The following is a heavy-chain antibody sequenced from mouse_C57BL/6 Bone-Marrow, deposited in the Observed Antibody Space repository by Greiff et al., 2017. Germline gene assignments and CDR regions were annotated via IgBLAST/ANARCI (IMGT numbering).Heavy chain of an antibody. CDR2: ISDGGSYT. V-gene: IGHV5-4*01. D-gene: IGHD1-1*02. J-gene: IGHJ2*01. Sequence: EVQLQESGGGLVKPGGSLKLSCAASGFTFTSYAMSWIRQTPEKRLEWVATISDGGSYTYYPDNVKGRYTISRDNAKNNLYLQMSHLKSEDTAMDYGARDLNGVDAGCYYFDYWGQGTTLTVSS. CDR1: GFTFTSYA. CDR3: ARDLNGVDAGCYYFDY.